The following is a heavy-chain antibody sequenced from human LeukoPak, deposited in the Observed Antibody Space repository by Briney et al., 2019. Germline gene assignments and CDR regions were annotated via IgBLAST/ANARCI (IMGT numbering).Heavy chain of an antibody. J-gene: IGHJ4*02. V-gene: IGHV3-21*01. Sequence: GGSLRLSCAASGFTFSSYSMNWVRQAPGKGLEWVSSISSSSSYIYYADSVKGRFTISRDNAKNSLHLQMNSLRAEDTAVYYCARAFANYYDSSGYSIPDYWGQGTLVTVSS. CDR3: ARAFANYYDSSGYSIPDY. CDR1: GFTFSSYS. D-gene: IGHD3-22*01. CDR2: ISSSSSYI.